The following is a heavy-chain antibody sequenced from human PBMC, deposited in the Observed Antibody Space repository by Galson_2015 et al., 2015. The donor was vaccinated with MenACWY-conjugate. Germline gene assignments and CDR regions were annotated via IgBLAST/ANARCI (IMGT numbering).Heavy chain of an antibody. CDR3: ARLGGNYRTTSHFDY. CDR2: INREGRST. CDR1: GFTCSTYW. Sequence: SLRLCCAAYGFTCSTYWMHWVRQAPGTGLVWVSSINREGRSTSYAGSVKGRFTHSRANAPHALYLQMNSLRAEDTSVYYCARLGGNYRTTSHFDYWGQGTLVTVSS. J-gene: IGHJ4*02. D-gene: IGHD1-26*01. V-gene: IGHV3-74*01.